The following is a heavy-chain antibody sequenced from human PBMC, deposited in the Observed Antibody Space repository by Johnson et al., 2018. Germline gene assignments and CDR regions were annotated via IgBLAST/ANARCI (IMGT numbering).Heavy chain of an antibody. D-gene: IGHD3-22*01. V-gene: IGHV3-30*18. J-gene: IGHJ3*02. CDR2: TSYDGYNK. CDR1: GFTFSSYA. CDR3: AKENPQDSSAYYRPHDAFDI. Sequence: QVQLVQSGGGVVQPGRSLRVSCAASGFTFSSYAMHWVRQAPGKGLAWLAATSYDGYNKCYADSVQGRVTISRDNSKNTLFLQMHSLRAEATAVYYCAKENPQDSSAYYRPHDAFDIWGQGTMVTVSS.